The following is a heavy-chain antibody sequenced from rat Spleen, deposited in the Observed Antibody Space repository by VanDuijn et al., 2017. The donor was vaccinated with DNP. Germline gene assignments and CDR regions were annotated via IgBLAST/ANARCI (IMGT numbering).Heavy chain of an antibody. D-gene: IGHD1-9*01. CDR3: ARYSYYGYNRPYVMDA. CDR2: ISYSGST. V-gene: IGHV3-1*01. Sequence: EVQLQESGPGLVKPSQSLSLTCSVTGYSITSNYWGWIRKFPGNKMEWMGYISYSGSTSYNPSLKSRISITRDTSKNQFFLQLNSVTTEDTATYYCARYSYYGYNRPYVMDAWGQGASVTVSS. CDR1: GYSITSNY. J-gene: IGHJ4*01.